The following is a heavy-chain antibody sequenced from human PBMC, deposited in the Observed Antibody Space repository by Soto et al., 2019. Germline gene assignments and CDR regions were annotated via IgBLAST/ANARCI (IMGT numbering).Heavy chain of an antibody. CDR3: ASSLYDFWSGYYTDSRGKHYYYYGMDV. CDR1: GGTFSSDA. V-gene: IGHV1-69*13. D-gene: IGHD3-3*01. CDR2: IIPIFGTA. Sequence: SVKVSCKASGGTFSSDAISWVRQAPGQGLEWMGGIIPIFGTANYAQKFQGRVTITADESTSTAYMELSSLRSEDTAVYYCASSLYDFWSGYYTDSRGKHYYYYGMDVWGQGTTVTVSS. J-gene: IGHJ6*02.